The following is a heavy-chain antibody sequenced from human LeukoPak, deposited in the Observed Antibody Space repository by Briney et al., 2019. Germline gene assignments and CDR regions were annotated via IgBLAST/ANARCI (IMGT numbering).Heavy chain of an antibody. J-gene: IGHJ5*02. Sequence: SETLSLTCTVSGGYISGYYWSWIRQPPGKGLEWIGYIYYSGSTNYNPSLKSRVTISVDTSKNQFSLKLSSVTAADTAVYYCARGPEMATIRSYWFDPWGQGTLVTVSS. CDR1: GGYISGYY. CDR2: IYYSGST. CDR3: ARGPEMATIRSYWFDP. V-gene: IGHV4-59*08. D-gene: IGHD5-24*01.